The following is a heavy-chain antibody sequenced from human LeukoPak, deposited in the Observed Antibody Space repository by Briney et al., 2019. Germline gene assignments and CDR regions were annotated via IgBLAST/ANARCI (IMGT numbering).Heavy chain of an antibody. CDR3: ARSPLWFGDTGNLDY. D-gene: IGHD3-10*01. J-gene: IGHJ4*02. Sequence: GASVKVSCKASGYTFTGYYMHWVRQAPGQGLEWMGWINPNSGGTNYAQKFQGRVTMTRDTSISTAYMELSRLRSDDTAVYYCARSPLWFGDTGNLDYWGQGTLVTVSS. V-gene: IGHV1-2*02. CDR2: INPNSGGT. CDR1: GYTFTGYY.